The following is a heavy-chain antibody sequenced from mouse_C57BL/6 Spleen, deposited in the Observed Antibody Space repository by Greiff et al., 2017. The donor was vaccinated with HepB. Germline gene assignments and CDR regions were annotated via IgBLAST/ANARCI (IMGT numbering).Heavy chain of an antibody. CDR3: ARPTYCTSDGMDY. D-gene: IGHD5-5*01. CDR2: IDPSDSYT. CDR1: GYTFTSYW. V-gene: IGHV1-59*01. J-gene: IGHJ4*01. Sequence: QVQLQQPGAELVRPGTSVKLSCKASGYTFTSYWMHWVKQRPGQGLEWIGVIDPSDSYTNYNQKFKGKATLTVDTSSSTAYMQLSSLTSEDSAVYYCARPTYCTSDGMDYWGQGTSVTVSS.